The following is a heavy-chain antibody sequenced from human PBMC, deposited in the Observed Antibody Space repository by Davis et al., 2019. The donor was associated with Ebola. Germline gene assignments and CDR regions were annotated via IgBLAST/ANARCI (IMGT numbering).Heavy chain of an antibody. CDR1: GFTFDDYA. CDR2: ISWNSGSI. CDR3: ARAASFDY. V-gene: IGHV3-9*01. J-gene: IGHJ4*02. Sequence: SLKISCAASGFTFDDYAMHWVRQAPGKGLEWVSGISWNSGSIGYADSVKGRFTISRDNAKNSLYLQMNSLRAEDTAVYYCARAASFDYWGQGTLVTVSS.